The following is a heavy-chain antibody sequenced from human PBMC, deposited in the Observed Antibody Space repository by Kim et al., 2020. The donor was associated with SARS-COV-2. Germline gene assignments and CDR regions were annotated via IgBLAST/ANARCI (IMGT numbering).Heavy chain of an antibody. V-gene: IGHV3-74*01. CDR3: ALNTVANYCIDV. J-gene: IGHJ6*02. CDR1: GFTFSSYW. CDR2: INSDGSST. Sequence: GGSLRLSCAASGFTFSSYWMHWVRQAPGKGLVWVSRINSDGSSTSYADSVKGRFTISRDNAKNMLYLQMNSLRAEATAVYYCALNTVANYCIDVWGQGTTVTVSS. D-gene: IGHD4-4*01.